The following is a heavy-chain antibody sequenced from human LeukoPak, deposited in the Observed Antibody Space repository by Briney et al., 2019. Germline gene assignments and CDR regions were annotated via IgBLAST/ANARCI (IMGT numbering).Heavy chain of an antibody. CDR3: ARIAELVSYGMDV. Sequence: GGSLRLSCAASGFTVSSNYMTWVHQAPGKGLEWVSVIYTGGSTYYADSVKGRFTISRHNSKNTLYLQMNSLRAEDTAVYYRARIAELVSYGMDVWGQGTTVTVSS. V-gene: IGHV3-53*04. CDR2: IYTGGST. CDR1: GFTVSSNY. J-gene: IGHJ6*02. D-gene: IGHD3-10*01.